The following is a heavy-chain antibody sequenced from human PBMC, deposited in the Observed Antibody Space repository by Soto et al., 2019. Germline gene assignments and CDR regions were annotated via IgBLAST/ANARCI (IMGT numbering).Heavy chain of an antibody. V-gene: IGHV4-31*03. CDR3: AREIYDSSGYYPDAFDI. J-gene: IGHJ3*02. Sequence: SETLSLTCTVSGGSISGGGYYWSWIRQHPGKGLEWIGYIYYSGSTYYNPSLMSRVTISVDTSKNQFSLKLSSVTAADTAVYYCAREIYDSSGYYPDAFDIWGQGTMVTVSS. CDR1: GGSISGGGYY. D-gene: IGHD3-22*01. CDR2: IYYSGST.